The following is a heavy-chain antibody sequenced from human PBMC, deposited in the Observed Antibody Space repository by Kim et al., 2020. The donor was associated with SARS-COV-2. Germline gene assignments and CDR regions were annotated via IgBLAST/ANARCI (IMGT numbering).Heavy chain of an antibody. D-gene: IGHD6-19*01. J-gene: IGHJ4*02. CDR1: GFTFSSYA. CDR3: ARDGGLWLALLYFDY. V-gene: IGHV3-30-3*01. Sequence: GGSLRLSCAASGFTFSSYAMHWVRQAPGKGLEWVAVISYDGSNKYYADSVKGRFTISRDNSKNTLYLQMNSLRAEDTAVYYCARDGGLWLALLYFDYWGQGTLVTVSS. CDR2: ISYDGSNK.